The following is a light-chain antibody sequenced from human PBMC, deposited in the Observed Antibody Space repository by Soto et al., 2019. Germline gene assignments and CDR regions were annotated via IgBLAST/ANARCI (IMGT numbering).Light chain of an antibody. Sequence: QSALTQPASVSGSPGQSITISCTGTSSDVGGYNYVSWYQQHPGKAPKLMIYEVSNRPSGVSNRFSGSKSGNTASLTISGVRAEDDDVYYGSSYTSSSTVVFGGGIKLTVL. J-gene: IGLJ2*01. V-gene: IGLV2-14*01. CDR3: SSYTSSSTVV. CDR1: SSDVGGYNY. CDR2: EVS.